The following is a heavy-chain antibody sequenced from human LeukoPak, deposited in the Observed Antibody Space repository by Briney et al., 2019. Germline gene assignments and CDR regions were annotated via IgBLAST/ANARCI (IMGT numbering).Heavy chain of an antibody. V-gene: IGHV1-8*01. CDR2: MNPNSGNT. CDR1: GYTFTSYD. J-gene: IGHJ4*02. D-gene: IGHD3-9*01. Sequence: GASVKVSCKASGYTFTSYDINWVRQATGQGLEWMGWMNPNSGNTGYAQKFQGRVTMTRNTSISTAYMELSSMRSGDTAVYYCARASYDILTGYYMFDYWGQGTLVTVSS. CDR3: ARASYDILTGYYMFDY.